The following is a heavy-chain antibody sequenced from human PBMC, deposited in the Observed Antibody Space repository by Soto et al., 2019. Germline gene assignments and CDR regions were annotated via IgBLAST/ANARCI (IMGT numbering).Heavy chain of an antibody. J-gene: IGHJ6*02. CDR2: INHSGST. CDR3: ASSNPSVLRFLEWPLAGMDV. CDR1: GGSFSGYY. D-gene: IGHD3-3*01. Sequence: PSETLSLTCAVYGGSFSGYYWSWIRQPPGKGLEWIGEINHSGSTNYNPSLKSRVTISVDTSKNQFSLKLSSVTAADTAVYYCASSNPSVLRFLEWPLAGMDVWGQGTTVTVSS. V-gene: IGHV4-34*01.